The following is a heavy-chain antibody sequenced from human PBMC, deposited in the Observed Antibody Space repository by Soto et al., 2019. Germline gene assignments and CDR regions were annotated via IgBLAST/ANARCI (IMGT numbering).Heavy chain of an antibody. CDR2: IYPGDSDT. J-gene: IGHJ6*02. CDR1: GYSFTSYW. D-gene: IGHD3-9*01. Sequence: ESLKISCKGSGYSFTSYWIGWVRQMPGKGLEWMGIIYPGDSDTRYSPSFQGQVTISADTSIRTAYLQWSSLKASETAMYYCERHADSSSSVVLRYFDWSGSYYYYGMDVWGQGTTVSLSS. CDR3: ERHADSSSSVVLRYFDWSGSYYYYGMDV. V-gene: IGHV5-51*01.